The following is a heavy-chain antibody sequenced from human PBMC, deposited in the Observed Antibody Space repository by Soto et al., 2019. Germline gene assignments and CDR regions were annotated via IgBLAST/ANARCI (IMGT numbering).Heavy chain of an antibody. CDR1: GFTFSNYA. D-gene: IGHD2-15*01. Sequence: ESGGALVQPGGSLRLSCAPSGFTFSNYAMNWVRQAPGKGLEWVSYISTGDSPIYYADSVKGRFTISRDNAKKSLYLQMISLRAEDTAVYYCATVCRFCSGSNSLYWGRGTLVTVSS. J-gene: IGHJ4*02. CDR3: ATVCRFCSGSNSLY. V-gene: IGHV3-48*01. CDR2: ISTGDSPI.